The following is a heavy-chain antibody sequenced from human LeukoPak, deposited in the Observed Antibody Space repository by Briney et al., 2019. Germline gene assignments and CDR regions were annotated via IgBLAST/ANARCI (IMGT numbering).Heavy chain of an antibody. J-gene: IGHJ4*02. Sequence: SGGSLRLSCAASGFTFSSYGMHWVRQAPGKGLEWVAVISYDGSNKYYADSVKGRFTISRDNSKNTLYLQMNSMRAEDTAVYYCAREVAGFDYWGQGTLVTVSS. CDR3: AREVAGFDY. CDR1: GFTFSSYG. D-gene: IGHD6-19*01. V-gene: IGHV3-30*03. CDR2: ISYDGSNK.